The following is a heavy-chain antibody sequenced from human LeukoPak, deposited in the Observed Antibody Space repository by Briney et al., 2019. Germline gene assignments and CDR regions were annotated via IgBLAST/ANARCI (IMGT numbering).Heavy chain of an antibody. CDR3: ARLVGATKRGPKWFDP. CDR1: GGSISNTNYY. J-gene: IGHJ5*02. Sequence: PSETLSLTCTVSGGSISNTNYYWSWIRQPPGKGLEWIGYIYYSGSTNYNPSLKSRVTISVDTSKNQFSLKLSSVTAADTAVYYCARLVGATKRGPKWFDPWGQGTLVTVSS. CDR2: IYYSGST. V-gene: IGHV4-61*05. D-gene: IGHD1-26*01.